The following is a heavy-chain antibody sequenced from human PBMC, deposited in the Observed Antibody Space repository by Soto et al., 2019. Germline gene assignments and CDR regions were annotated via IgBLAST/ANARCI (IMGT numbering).Heavy chain of an antibody. CDR2: INPNSGGT. CDR3: ARDPMTTVTTRPYYYYGMDV. V-gene: IGHV1-2*04. J-gene: IGHJ6*02. Sequence: GASVKVSCKASGYTFTGYYMHWVRQAPGQGLEWMGWINPNSGGTNYAQKFQGWVTMTRDTSISTAYMELSRLRSDDTAVYYCARDPMTTVTTRPYYYYGMDVWGQGTTVTVSS. CDR1: GYTFTGYY. D-gene: IGHD4-17*01.